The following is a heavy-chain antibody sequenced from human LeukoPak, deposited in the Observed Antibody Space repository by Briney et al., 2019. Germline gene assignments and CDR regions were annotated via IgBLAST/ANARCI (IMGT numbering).Heavy chain of an antibody. V-gene: IGHV3-7*01. CDR2: IKEDGSEK. D-gene: IGHD6-19*01. J-gene: IGHJ4*02. CDR3: ASGSGWTFEY. CDR1: RFTFTTRW. Sequence: QPGGSLRLSCAASRFTFTTRWMNWVRPAPGKGLEWVAIIKEDGSEKLYVDSVKGRFTISRDNAKNSLYLQMDNLRAEDTAVYYCASGSGWTFEYWGQGTQVTVSS.